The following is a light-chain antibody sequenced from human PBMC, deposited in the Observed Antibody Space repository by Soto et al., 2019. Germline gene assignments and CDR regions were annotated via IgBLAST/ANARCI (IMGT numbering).Light chain of an antibody. CDR3: QHYHNWPPA. J-gene: IGKJ1*01. CDR1: QSVSNSY. CDR2: GAS. V-gene: IGKV3-20*01. Sequence: EIVLTQSPGTLSLSPGDSATLSCRASQSVSNSYLAWYQQKPGQAPRLLIYGASSRASGIPDRFSGSGSGTDFSLTISRLEPEDFAVYYCQHYHNWPPAFGQGTKVEIK.